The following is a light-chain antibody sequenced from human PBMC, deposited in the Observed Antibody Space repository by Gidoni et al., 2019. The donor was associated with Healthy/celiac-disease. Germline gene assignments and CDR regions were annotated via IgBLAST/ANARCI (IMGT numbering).Light chain of an antibody. CDR2: GAS. CDR3: QQYGSSPPVT. J-gene: IGKJ2*01. CDR1: QSVSSSY. V-gene: IGKV3-20*01. Sequence: EIVLTQSPGTLSLSPGERATLSCRASQSVSSSYFAWYQQKPGQAPRLLIYGASSRATGIPDRFSGSGSGTDFTLTISRLEPEDFAVYYCQQYGSSPPVTFGQGTKLVIK.